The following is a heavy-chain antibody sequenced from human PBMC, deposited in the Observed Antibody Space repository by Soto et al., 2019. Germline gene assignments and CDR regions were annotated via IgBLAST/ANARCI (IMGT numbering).Heavy chain of an antibody. CDR1: GYTFTGYY. CDR3: ARNSTGTDY. D-gene: IGHD1-1*01. V-gene: IGHV1-2*07. CDR2: INPNSGGT. Sequence: ASVNVSCKASGYTFTGYYMHWVRQAPGQWLELMGWINPNSGGTNYAHKFQGRVTMTRDTSISTAYMELSRLRSDETAVYYFARNSTGTDYWGQVNLIPVSS. J-gene: IGHJ4*02.